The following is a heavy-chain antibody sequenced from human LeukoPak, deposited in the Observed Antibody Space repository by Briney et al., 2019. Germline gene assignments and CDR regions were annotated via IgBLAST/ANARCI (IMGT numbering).Heavy chain of an antibody. Sequence: GGSLRLFCSASGFTFSSYSMNWVRQAPGKGLEWVSSISSSSSYIYYADSVKGRFTISRDNAKNSLYLQMNSLRADDTAVYDCARDGVGATSGVGDYWGQGTLVTVSS. J-gene: IGHJ4*02. CDR1: GFTFSSYS. V-gene: IGHV3-21*01. CDR2: ISSSSSYI. D-gene: IGHD1-26*01. CDR3: ARDGVGATSGVGDY.